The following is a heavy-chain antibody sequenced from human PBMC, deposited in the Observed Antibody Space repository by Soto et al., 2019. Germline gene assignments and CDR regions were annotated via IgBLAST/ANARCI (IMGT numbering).Heavy chain of an antibody. J-gene: IGHJ4*02. Sequence: GGSLRLSCAASGFTFSSYAMHWVRQAPGKGLEWVAVISYDGSNKYYADSVKGRFAISRDNSKNTLYLQMNSLRAEDTAVYYCARDDYFDYWGQGTLVTVSS. CDR2: ISYDGSNK. V-gene: IGHV3-30*09. CDR1: GFTFSSYA. CDR3: ARDDYFDY.